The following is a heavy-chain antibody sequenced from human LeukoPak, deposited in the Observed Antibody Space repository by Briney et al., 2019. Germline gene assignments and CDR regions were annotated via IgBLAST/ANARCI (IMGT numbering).Heavy chain of an antibody. CDR2: VNRDGSET. CDR1: GFALSSHW. Sequence: GGSLRLSCAASGFALSSHWMTWVRQVPGRGPEWVANVNRDGSETYYLDSVKGRFTISKDNDKNSLYLQMNSLRAEDTALYHCARNNGMDVWGQGTTVIVSS. V-gene: IGHV3-7*03. J-gene: IGHJ6*02. CDR3: ARNNGMDV.